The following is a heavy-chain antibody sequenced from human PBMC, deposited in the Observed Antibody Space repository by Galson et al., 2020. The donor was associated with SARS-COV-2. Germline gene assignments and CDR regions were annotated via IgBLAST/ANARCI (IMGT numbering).Heavy chain of an antibody. V-gene: IGHV4-61*02. CDR3: ARGEFLELDYDGMDV. CDR2: IYTSGNT. J-gene: IGHJ6*02. D-gene: IGHD3-3*01. Sequence: SETLSLTCTVSGASIRSGRYHWSWIRQPAGKGLESLGRIYTSGNTNYNPSLKSRVTISLDKSKNQFSLRLRSVTAADTAVYYCARGEFLELDYDGMDVWGQGTTVTVSS. CDR1: GASIRSGRYH.